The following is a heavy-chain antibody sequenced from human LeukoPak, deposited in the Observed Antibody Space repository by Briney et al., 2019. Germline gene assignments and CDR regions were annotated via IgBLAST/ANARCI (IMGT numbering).Heavy chain of an antibody. CDR2: IYYSGST. D-gene: IGHD6-19*01. J-gene: IGHJ6*02. CDR1: GGSISSSSYY. Sequence: PSETLSLTCTVSGGSISSSSYYWGWIRQPPGKGLEWIGSIYYSGSTYYNPSLKSRVTISVDTSKNQFSLKLSSVTAADTAVYYCARREVAGTFYYYYYGMDVWGQGTTVTVSS. CDR3: ARREVAGTFYYYYYGMDV. V-gene: IGHV4-39*01.